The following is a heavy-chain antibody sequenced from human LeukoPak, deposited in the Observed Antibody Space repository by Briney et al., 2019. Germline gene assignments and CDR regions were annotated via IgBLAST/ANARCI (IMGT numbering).Heavy chain of an antibody. Sequence: GGSLRLSCAASDFTVSNMYMTWVRQAPGKGLEWVSLIYSDGRTDYADSVKGRYTISRDNSKNTVYLQMNSLRVEDTAVYYCARGPFLSGYLDAFDIWGQGTVVTVSS. V-gene: IGHV3-53*01. D-gene: IGHD3-22*01. J-gene: IGHJ3*02. CDR3: ARGPFLSGYLDAFDI. CDR2: IYSDGRT. CDR1: DFTVSNMY.